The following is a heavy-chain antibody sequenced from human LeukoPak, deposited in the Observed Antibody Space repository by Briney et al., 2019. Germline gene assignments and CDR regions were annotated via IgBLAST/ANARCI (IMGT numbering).Heavy chain of an antibody. CDR1: GGSISSYY. CDR3: ARVEAADPSGAFDI. CDR2: IYYSGST. V-gene: IGHV4-59*08. D-gene: IGHD2-15*01. Sequence: PSETLSLTCTVSGGSISSYYWSWIRQPPGKGLEWIGYIYYSGSTNYNPSLKSRVTISVDTSKNQFSLKLSSVTAADTAVYYCARVEAADPSGAFDIWGQGTMVTVSS. J-gene: IGHJ3*02.